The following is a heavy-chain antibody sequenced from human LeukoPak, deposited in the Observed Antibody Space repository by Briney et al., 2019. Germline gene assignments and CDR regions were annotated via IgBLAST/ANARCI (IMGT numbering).Heavy chain of an antibody. Sequence: PSETLSLTCAVYGGSFSGYYWSWIRQPPGKGLEWIGEINHSGSTNYNPSLKSRVTISVDTSKNQFSLKLSSVTAADTAVYYCARRNRITMVRGANNWFDPWGQGTLVTVSS. CDR1: GGSFSGYY. CDR3: ARRNRITMVRGANNWFDP. CDR2: INHSGST. J-gene: IGHJ5*02. D-gene: IGHD3-10*01. V-gene: IGHV4-34*01.